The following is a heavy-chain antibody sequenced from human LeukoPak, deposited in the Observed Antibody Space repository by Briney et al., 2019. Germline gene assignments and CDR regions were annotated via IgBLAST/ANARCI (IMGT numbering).Heavy chain of an antibody. J-gene: IGHJ5*02. Sequence: SETLSLTXTVSGGSISSSSYYWSWIRQPPGKGLEWIGYIYYSGSTNYNPSLKSRVTISVDTSKNQFPLKLSSVTAADTAVYYCASSFPRFDPWGQGTLVTVSS. CDR1: GGSISSSSYY. CDR3: ASSFPRFDP. V-gene: IGHV4-61*01. CDR2: IYYSGST.